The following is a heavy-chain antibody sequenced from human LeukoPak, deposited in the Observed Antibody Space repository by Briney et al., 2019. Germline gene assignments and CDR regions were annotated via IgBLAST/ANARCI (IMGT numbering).Heavy chain of an antibody. CDR1: GGTFSSYA. Sequence: GASVKVSCKASGGTFSSYAISWVRQATGQGLEWMGRIIPILGIANYAQKFQGRVTITADKSTSTAYMELSSLRSEDTAVYYCARDVEMATITGHDAFDIWGQGTMVTVSS. J-gene: IGHJ3*02. V-gene: IGHV1-69*04. CDR2: IIPILGIA. CDR3: ARDVEMATITGHDAFDI. D-gene: IGHD5-24*01.